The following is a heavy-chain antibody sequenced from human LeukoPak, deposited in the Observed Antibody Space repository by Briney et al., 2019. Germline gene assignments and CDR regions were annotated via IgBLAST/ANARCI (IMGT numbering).Heavy chain of an antibody. CDR1: TFAFGGYW. D-gene: IGHD3-10*01. J-gene: IGHJ4*02. Sequence: GGSLRLSCAGSTFAFGGYWIHWVRQLPGKGLAWVSRIDSAGGRIQWADSVKGRFTISRDNAKNTVYLQMNILRPEDSAVYYCVADRGNWSGGDFWGRGTLVIVSS. CDR2: IDSAGGRI. CDR3: VADRGNWSGGDF. V-gene: IGHV3-74*01.